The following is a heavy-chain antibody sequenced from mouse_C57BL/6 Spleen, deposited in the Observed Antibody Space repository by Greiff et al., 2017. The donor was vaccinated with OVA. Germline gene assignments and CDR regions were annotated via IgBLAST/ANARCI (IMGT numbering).Heavy chain of an antibody. D-gene: IGHD4-1*01. V-gene: IGHV5-12*01. Sequence: EVQLVESGGGLVQPGGSLKLSCAASGFTFSDYYMYWVRQTPEKRLEWVAYISNGGGSTYYPDTVKGRFTISRDNAKNTLYLQMSRLKSEDTAMYYCARRELAHWYFDVWGTGTTVTVSS. CDR1: GFTFSDYY. CDR2: ISNGGGST. CDR3: ARRELAHWYFDV. J-gene: IGHJ1*03.